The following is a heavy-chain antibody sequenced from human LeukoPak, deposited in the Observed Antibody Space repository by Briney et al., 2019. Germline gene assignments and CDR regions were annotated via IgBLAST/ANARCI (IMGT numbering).Heavy chain of an antibody. D-gene: IGHD6-19*01. J-gene: IGHJ4*02. CDR3: ARGGWYSGY. Sequence: PGGCLRLSCAASGFDFSTNYMTWVRQAPGKGLEWVANIKQDGSETHYVDSVKGRFTISRDNAKNSLYLQMNSLRVEDTAMYYCARGGWYSGYWGQGTLVTVSS. CDR1: GFDFSTNY. V-gene: IGHV3-7*01. CDR2: IKQDGSET.